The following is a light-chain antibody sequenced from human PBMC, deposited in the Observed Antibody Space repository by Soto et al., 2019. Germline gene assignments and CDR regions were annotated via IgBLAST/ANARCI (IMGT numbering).Light chain of an antibody. CDR1: QSVSSSY. CDR2: GAS. Sequence: EIVLTQSPGTLSLSPGERATLSCRASQSVSSSYLAWYQQKPGQAPRLLIFGASSRATGIPDRFSGSGSGTDFTLTISRLEPEDFAVYYCQVYGPSPPGITFGPGTKVDIK. J-gene: IGKJ3*01. V-gene: IGKV3-20*01. CDR3: QVYGPSPPGIT.